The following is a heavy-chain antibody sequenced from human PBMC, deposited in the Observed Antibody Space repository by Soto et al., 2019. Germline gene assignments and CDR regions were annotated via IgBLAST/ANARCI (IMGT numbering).Heavy chain of an antibody. CDR2: IKHDTSEA. CDR3: ARDGILFSGPYRPSRFDY. V-gene: IGHV3-7*03. D-gene: IGHD3-16*02. Sequence: GSLLLSCAASGCKFSDYWMSWVRQAPGKGLEWVGNIKHDTSEAHYADSVKGRFTITRDNIKNFLFLQMRDLRADDTASYYCARDGILFSGPYRPSRFDYWGLGALVTVSS. CDR1: GCKFSDYW. J-gene: IGHJ4*02.